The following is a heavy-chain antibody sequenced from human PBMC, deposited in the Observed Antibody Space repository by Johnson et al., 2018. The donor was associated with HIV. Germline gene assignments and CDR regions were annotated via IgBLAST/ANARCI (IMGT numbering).Heavy chain of an antibody. D-gene: IGHD1-1*01. V-gene: IGHV3-NL1*01. J-gene: IGHJ3*02. CDR3: ARESLGTLVDGFDI. CDR2: ISWDGDST. CDR1: GFAFIGYG. Sequence: QVQLVESGGGVVQPGTSLRLSCAASGFAFIGYGMHWVSLISWDGDSTYYADSVKGRFTVSRDNAKNTLYLQMNSLRAEDTAVYYCARESLGTLVDGFDIWGQGTKVTVSS.